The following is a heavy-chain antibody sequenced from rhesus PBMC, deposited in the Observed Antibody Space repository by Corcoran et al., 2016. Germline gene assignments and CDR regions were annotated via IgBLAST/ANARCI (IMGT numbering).Heavy chain of an antibody. CDR3: VRGTPPDN. CDR2: FSGTTGST. CDR1: GYSLRTGHF. J-gene: IGHJ4*01. V-gene: IGHV4-99*01. Sequence: QVQLQESGPGLVKPSATLSLTCSVSGYSLRTGHFLGWIRLPPGKGLENIGYFSGTTGSTYYETSSLETRVTLSKDTSTNRFLLTRSAGTAADTAVYCCVRGTPPDNWGQGVLVTVSS. D-gene: IGHD5-42*01.